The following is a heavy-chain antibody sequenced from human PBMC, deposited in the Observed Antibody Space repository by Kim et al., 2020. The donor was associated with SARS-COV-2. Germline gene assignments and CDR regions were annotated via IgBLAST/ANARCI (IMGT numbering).Heavy chain of an antibody. CDR1: GFTFSNAW. J-gene: IGHJ3*02. V-gene: IGHV3-15*01. CDR2: IKSKTDGGTT. Sequence: GGSLRLSCAASGFTFSNAWMSWVRQAPGKGLEWVGRIKSKTDGGTTDYAAPVKGRFTISRDDSKNTLYLQMNSLKTEDTAVYYCTTDQGSTSLLDDAFDIWGQGTMVTVSS. D-gene: IGHD2-2*01. CDR3: TTDQGSTSLLDDAFDI.